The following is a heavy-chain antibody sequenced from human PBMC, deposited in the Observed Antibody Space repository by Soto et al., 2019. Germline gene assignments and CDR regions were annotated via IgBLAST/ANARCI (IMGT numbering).Heavy chain of an antibody. D-gene: IGHD5-18*01. CDR3: ARDVPAELQDVDTATDV. J-gene: IGHJ6*04. CDR1: GFTVSSNY. CDR2: IYSGGST. V-gene: IGHV3-53*04. Sequence: GGSLRLSCAASGFTVSSNYMSWVRQAPGKGLEWVSVIYSGGSTYYADSVKGRFTISRHNSKNTLYLQMNSLRAEDTAVYYCARDVPAELQDVDTATDVWGKGTTVTVSS.